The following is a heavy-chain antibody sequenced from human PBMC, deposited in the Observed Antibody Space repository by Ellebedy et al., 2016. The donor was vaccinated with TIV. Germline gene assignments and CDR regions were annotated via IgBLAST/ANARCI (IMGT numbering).Heavy chain of an antibody. Sequence: GESLKISXAASGFTFSSYSMNWVRQAPGKGLEWVSSISSSSSYIYYADSVKGRFTISRDNAKNSLYLQMNSLRDEDTAVYYCARDSPMVRGVIDYWGQGTLVTVSS. CDR3: ARDSPMVRGVIDY. CDR1: GFTFSSYS. V-gene: IGHV3-21*01. D-gene: IGHD3-10*01. J-gene: IGHJ4*02. CDR2: ISSSSSYI.